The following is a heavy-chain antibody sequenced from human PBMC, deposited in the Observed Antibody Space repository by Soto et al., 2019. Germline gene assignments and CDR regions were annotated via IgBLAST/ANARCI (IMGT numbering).Heavy chain of an antibody. Sequence: RXSVKVSCKVSGYTLTELSMHWVRQAPGKGLEWMGGFNPEDGETIYAQNFQGRVTMTEDTSTDTAYMELSSLRSEDTAVYYCATVVVVTNDAFDIWGQGTMVTVSS. D-gene: IGHD3-22*01. CDR2: FNPEDGET. CDR3: ATVVVVTNDAFDI. J-gene: IGHJ3*02. V-gene: IGHV1-24*01. CDR1: GYTLTELS.